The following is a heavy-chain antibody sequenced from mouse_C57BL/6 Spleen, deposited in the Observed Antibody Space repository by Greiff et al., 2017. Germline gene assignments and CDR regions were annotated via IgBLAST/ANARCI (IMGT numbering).Heavy chain of an antibody. V-gene: IGHV2-9-1*01. Sequence: VKVVESGPGLVAPSQSLSITCTVSGFSLTSYAISWVRQPPGKGLEWLGVIWTGGGTNYNSALKSRLSISKDNSKSQVFLKMNSLQTDDTARYYCASLYYYGSSYGDAMDYWGQGTSVTVAS. CDR3: ASLYYYGSSYGDAMDY. J-gene: IGHJ4*01. D-gene: IGHD1-1*01. CDR1: GFSLTSYA. CDR2: IWTGGGT.